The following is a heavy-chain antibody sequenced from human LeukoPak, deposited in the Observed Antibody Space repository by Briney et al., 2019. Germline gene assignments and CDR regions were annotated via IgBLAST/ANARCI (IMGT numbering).Heavy chain of an antibody. D-gene: IGHD4-17*01. V-gene: IGHV3-11*05. CDR3: ARGGIDCGELPWDY. J-gene: IGHJ4*02. Sequence: PGGSLRVSCAASGFTFSSYAMSWVRQAPGKGLEWVSYISSSSSYTNYADSVKGRFTISRDNAKNSLYLQMNSLRAEDTAVYYCARGGIDCGELPWDYWGQGTLVTVSS. CDR2: ISSSSSYT. CDR1: GFTFSSYA.